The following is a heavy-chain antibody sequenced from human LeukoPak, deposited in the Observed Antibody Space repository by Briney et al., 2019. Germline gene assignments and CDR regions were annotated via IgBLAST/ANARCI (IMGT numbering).Heavy chain of an antibody. CDR3: ARMGAIAGASANPDY. D-gene: IGHD4/OR15-4a*01. CDR1: GGSFSGYY. V-gene: IGHV4-34*01. CDR2: INHSGST. J-gene: IGHJ4*02. Sequence: SETLSLTCAVYGGSFSGYYWSWIRQPPGKGLEWIGEINHSGSTNYNPSLRSRVTMSLDTSKNQFSLKLSSVTTADTAVYYCARMGAIAGASANPDYWGQGTLVSVSS.